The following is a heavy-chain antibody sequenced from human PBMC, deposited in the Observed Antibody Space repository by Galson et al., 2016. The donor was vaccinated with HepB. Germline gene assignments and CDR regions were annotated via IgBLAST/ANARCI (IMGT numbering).Heavy chain of an antibody. Sequence: SLRLSCAASGFTFSSYSMNWVRQAPGKGLEWVSSISSVSSYIYYADSMKGRFTVSRDNAKNSLYLQMNSLRAEDTAVYYCARDRVCSSYYMDPFDYWGQGTLVTVSS. D-gene: IGHD1-26*01. CDR1: GFTFSSYS. V-gene: IGHV3-21*01. CDR2: ISSVSSYI. J-gene: IGHJ4*02. CDR3: ARDRVCSSYYMDPFDY.